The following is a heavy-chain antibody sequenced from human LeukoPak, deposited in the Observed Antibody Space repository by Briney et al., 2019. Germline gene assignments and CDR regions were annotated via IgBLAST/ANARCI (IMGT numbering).Heavy chain of an antibody. J-gene: IGHJ3*02. CDR2: ISSSGSTI. V-gene: IGHV3-11*04. CDR3: AKDSCSSTSCYFALGAFDI. CDR1: GFTFSDYY. Sequence: GGSLRLSCAASGFTFSDYYMSWIRQAPGKGLEWVSYISSSGSTIYYADSVKGRFTISRDDSKNTLYLQMNSLRAEDTAVYYCAKDSCSSTSCYFALGAFDIRGQGTMVTVSS. D-gene: IGHD2-2*01.